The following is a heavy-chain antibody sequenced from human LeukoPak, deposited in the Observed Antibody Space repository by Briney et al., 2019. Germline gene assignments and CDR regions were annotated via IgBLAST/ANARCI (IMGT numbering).Heavy chain of an antibody. CDR3: AKTITMVRGVTPYYYYYYMDV. D-gene: IGHD3-10*01. V-gene: IGHV3-23*01. J-gene: IGHJ6*03. CDR2: ISGSGGST. Sequence: GGSLRLSCPASGFTFSSYAISWVRQAPGKGLEWVSAISGSGGSTYYADSVKGRFTISRDNSKKTLYLQMNSLRAEDTAVYYCAKTITMVRGVTPYYYYYYMDVWGKGTTVTVSS. CDR1: GFTFSSYA.